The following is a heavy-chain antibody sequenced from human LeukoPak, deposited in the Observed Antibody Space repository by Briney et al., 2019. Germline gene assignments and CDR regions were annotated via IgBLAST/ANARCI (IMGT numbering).Heavy chain of an antibody. Sequence: GGSLRLSCAASGFTFSDHYMDWVRQAPGKGLEWVGRARNKANSYTTEYAASVKGRFTISRDDSKNSLYLQMNSLKTEDTAVYYCARGLYSGSYYFDYWGQGTLVTDSS. D-gene: IGHD1-26*01. CDR3: ARGLYSGSYYFDY. CDR1: GFTFSDHY. J-gene: IGHJ4*02. CDR2: ARNKANSYTT. V-gene: IGHV3-72*01.